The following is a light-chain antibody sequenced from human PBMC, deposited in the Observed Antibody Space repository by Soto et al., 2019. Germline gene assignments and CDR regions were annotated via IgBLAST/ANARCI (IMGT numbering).Light chain of an antibody. J-gene: IGLJ2*01. V-gene: IGLV1-51*01. CDR3: GAWDSSLSGVL. Sequence: QSVLTQPPSVSAAPGQQVTISCSGETSNIGNNYVSWYQQLPGAAPKLLIYDTNNRPSEIPDRFSGSRSGTSATLAITGPQTGDEGVYYCGAWDSSLSGVLFGGGTKLTVL. CDR2: DTN. CDR1: TSNIGNNY.